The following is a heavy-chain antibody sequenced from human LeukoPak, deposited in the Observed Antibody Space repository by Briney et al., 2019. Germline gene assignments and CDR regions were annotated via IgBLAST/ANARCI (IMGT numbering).Heavy chain of an antibody. J-gene: IGHJ4*02. Sequence: SETLSLTCTVSGGSINSGDYYWGWIRQHPGKGLEWIGYTYYSGRTYYSPSLKSRVTISVDTSENQFSLKLSSVTAADTAVYYCARSAHGSGSYYNRWGQGTLVTVSS. CDR1: GGSINSGDYY. V-gene: IGHV4-31*03. CDR2: TYYSGRT. D-gene: IGHD3-10*01. CDR3: ARSAHGSGSYYNR.